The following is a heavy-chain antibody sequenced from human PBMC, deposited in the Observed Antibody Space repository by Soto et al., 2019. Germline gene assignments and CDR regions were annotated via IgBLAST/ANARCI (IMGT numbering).Heavy chain of an antibody. CDR2: ISGSGGST. D-gene: IGHD3-22*01. J-gene: IGHJ4*02. V-gene: IGHV3-23*01. CDR1: GFTFSSYA. Sequence: EVQLLESGGGLVQPGGSLRLSCAASGFTFSSYAMSWVRQAPGKGLEWVSAISGSGGSTYYADSVKGRFTISRDNSKNTLYLQISILRAEDTAVYYCAKVFGTQIRYYYDSSGYPLDYWGQGTLVTVSS. CDR3: AKVFGTQIRYYYDSSGYPLDY.